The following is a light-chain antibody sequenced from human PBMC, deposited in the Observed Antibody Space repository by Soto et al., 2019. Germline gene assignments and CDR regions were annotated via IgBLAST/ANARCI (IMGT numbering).Light chain of an antibody. J-gene: IGKJ4*01. Sequence: DIQMTQSPSSLSASVGDRVTITCRASQSISSYLNWYQQKPGKAPKLLIYAASSLQSGVPSRFSGSGSGTDFTLTISSLQPEDFATYYCQQSYSTPPELTFG. CDR2: AAS. V-gene: IGKV1-39*01. CDR1: QSISSY. CDR3: QQSYSTPPELT.